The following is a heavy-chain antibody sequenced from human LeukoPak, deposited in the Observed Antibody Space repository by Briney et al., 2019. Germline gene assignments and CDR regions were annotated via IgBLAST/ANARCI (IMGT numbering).Heavy chain of an antibody. J-gene: IGHJ2*01. D-gene: IGHD2-2*01. CDR1: GFTFSSYW. CDR3: ARRAVVVVPAARDWYFDL. V-gene: IGHV3-7*01. CDR2: IKQDGSGK. Sequence: GGSLRLSCAASGFTFSSYWMSWVRQAPGKGLEWVANIKQDGSGKYYVDSVKGRFTISRDNAKNSLYLQMNSLRAEDTAVYYCARRAVVVVPAARDWYFDLWGRGTLVTVSS.